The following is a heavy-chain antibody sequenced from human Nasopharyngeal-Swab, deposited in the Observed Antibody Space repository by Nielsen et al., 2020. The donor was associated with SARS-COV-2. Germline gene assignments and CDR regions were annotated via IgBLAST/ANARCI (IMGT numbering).Heavy chain of an antibody. D-gene: IGHD4-23*01. CDR3: ARDDTVVSPWSYYYYGMDV. Sequence: GESLKISCAASGFTFSSYAMHWVRQAPGKGLGWVAVISYDGSNKYYADSVKGRFTISRDNSKNTLYLQMNSLRAEDTAVYYCARDDTVVSPWSYYYYGMDVWGQGTTVTVSS. V-gene: IGHV3-30-3*01. J-gene: IGHJ6*02. CDR1: GFTFSSYA. CDR2: ISYDGSNK.